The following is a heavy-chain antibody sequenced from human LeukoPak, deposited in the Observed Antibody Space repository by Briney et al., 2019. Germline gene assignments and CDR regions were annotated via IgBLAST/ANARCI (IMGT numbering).Heavy chain of an antibody. CDR3: ARDRGYSTFDY. Sequence: PGGSLRLSCAASGSTFSSYSMNWVRQAPGKGLEWVSSISTGSSYIYYADSVKGRFTISRDYAKNSLYLQMNSLRAEDTAVYYCARDRGYSTFDYWGQGTLVTVSS. CDR2: ISTGSSYI. CDR1: GSTFSSYS. J-gene: IGHJ4*02. D-gene: IGHD4-23*01. V-gene: IGHV3-21*01.